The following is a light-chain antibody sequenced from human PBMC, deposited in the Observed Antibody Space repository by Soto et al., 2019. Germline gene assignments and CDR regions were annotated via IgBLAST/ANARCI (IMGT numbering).Light chain of an antibody. J-gene: IGLJ2*01. Sequence: QSALTQPASVSGSPGQSITISCTGTNNDVGGFNFVSWYQHRPGNVPKLLIYDVDDRPSGVSNRFSGSRSANTASLTISGLQAEDEADYYCSSYTIRSTVIFGGGIKLTVL. CDR2: DVD. CDR1: NNDVGGFNF. CDR3: SSYTIRSTVI. V-gene: IGLV2-14*03.